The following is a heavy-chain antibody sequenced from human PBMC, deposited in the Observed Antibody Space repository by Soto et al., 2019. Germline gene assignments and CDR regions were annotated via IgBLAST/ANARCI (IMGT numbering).Heavy chain of an antibody. J-gene: IGHJ5*02. CDR3: ARPGDSCGWYAIGWFDH. V-gene: IGHV4-39*01. Sequence: QLQLQESGPGLVKPSETLSLTCTVSGGSISSSSYYWGWIRQPPGKGLVWIGSIYYSGSTYYNPSLMSRVPISVDTFKNQFSLKLSSVTAAYTAVYYCARPGDSCGWYAIGWFDHWGQGTLVTVSS. CDR1: GGSISSSSYY. CDR2: IYYSGST. D-gene: IGHD6-19*01.